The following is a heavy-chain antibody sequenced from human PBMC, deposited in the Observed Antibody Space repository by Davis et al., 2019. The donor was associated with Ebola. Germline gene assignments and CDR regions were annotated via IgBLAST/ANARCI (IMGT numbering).Heavy chain of an antibody. CDR1: GVTFSSNC. Sequence: GESLKISCAASGVTFSSNCISCVRQAEGKGLEWVANIKQDGSEKYYVDSVKGRFTISRDNAKNSLYLQMNSLRAEDTAVYYCARGRYSSSSVYFDYWGQGTLVTVSS. D-gene: IGHD6-6*01. CDR2: IKQDGSEK. J-gene: IGHJ4*02. CDR3: ARGRYSSSSVYFDY. V-gene: IGHV3-7*03.